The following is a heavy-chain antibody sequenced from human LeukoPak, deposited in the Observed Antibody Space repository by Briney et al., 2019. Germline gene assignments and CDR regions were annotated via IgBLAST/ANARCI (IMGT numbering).Heavy chain of an antibody. V-gene: IGHV3-48*01. CDR3: ARDFFDG. CDR1: AFTFSSYS. CDR2: ISYSSSII. Sequence: PGGSLRLSCAASAFTFSSYSMKWVRHAPGKGLEWLSYISYSSSIIFYADSVKGRFTISRDNASNSLYLQMNSLRAEDTAVYYCARDFFDGWGQGTLVTVSS. J-gene: IGHJ4*02.